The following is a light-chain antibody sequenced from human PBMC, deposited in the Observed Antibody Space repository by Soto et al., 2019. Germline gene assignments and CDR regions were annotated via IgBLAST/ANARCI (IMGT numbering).Light chain of an antibody. CDR3: NSYAGTNKKV. J-gene: IGLJ2*01. Sequence: QSALTQPPSASGSPGQSVTISCTGTSSDVGSYNYVSWYQQHPGKAPKLMIYDVSKRPSGVPDRFSGSKSGNTASLTISGLQAEDEADYYCNSYAGTNKKVFGGGTKLTVL. CDR2: DVS. CDR1: SSDVGSYNY. V-gene: IGLV2-8*01.